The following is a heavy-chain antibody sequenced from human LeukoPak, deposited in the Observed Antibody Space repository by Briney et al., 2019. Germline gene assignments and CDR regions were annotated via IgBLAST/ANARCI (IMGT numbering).Heavy chain of an antibody. CDR3: ARALSPGRMTSITIFGVVNGMDV. J-gene: IGHJ6*04. D-gene: IGHD3-3*01. CDR2: IYSGGST. V-gene: IGHV3-66*02. Sequence: GGSLRLSCAASGFTVSSNYMSWVRQAPGKGLEWVSVIYSGGSTYYADSVKGRFTISRDNSKNTLYLQMNSLRAEDTAVYYCARALSPGRMTSITIFGVVNGMDVWGKGTTVTVSS. CDR1: GFTVSSNY.